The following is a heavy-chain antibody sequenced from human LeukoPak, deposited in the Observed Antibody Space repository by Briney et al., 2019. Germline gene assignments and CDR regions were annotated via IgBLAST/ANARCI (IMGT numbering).Heavy chain of an antibody. J-gene: IGHJ4*02. CDR2: ISSSSNYI. D-gene: IGHD4-11*01. CDR1: GLTFSSYN. Sequence: PGGSLRLSCVASGLTFSSYNMNWVRQAPGKGLEWVSFISSSSNYIYYADSVKGRFTISRDNAKNSLLLQMNSLRAEDTAVYYCVRGTPTTRDFDYWGQGTLVTVSS. CDR3: VRGTPTTRDFDY. V-gene: IGHV3-21*01.